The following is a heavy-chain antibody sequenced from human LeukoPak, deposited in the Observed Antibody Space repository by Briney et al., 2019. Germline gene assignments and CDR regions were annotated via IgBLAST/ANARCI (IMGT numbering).Heavy chain of an antibody. Sequence: PGGSLRLSCAASGFTFSTYSMNWVRQAPGKGLEWVSYISSSSSTIYYADSVKGRFTISRDNAKNSLYLQMNSLRAEDTAVYYCAKVLVAVYFDYWGQGTLVTVSS. CDR2: ISSSSSTI. V-gene: IGHV3-48*01. D-gene: IGHD6-19*01. CDR3: AKVLVAVYFDY. J-gene: IGHJ4*02. CDR1: GFTFSTYS.